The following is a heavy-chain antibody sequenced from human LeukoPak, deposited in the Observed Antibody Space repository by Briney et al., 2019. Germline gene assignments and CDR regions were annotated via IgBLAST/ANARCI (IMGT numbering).Heavy chain of an antibody. CDR3: ARDLVTVTKGFDI. Sequence: SETLSLTCAVSADSFSSHYWTWIRQAPGKELEWIGYISYIGSTNYNPSLKSRVTISIDTSKNRFSLKLSSVTAADTAVYYCARDLVTVTKGFDIWGQGTMVSVSS. J-gene: IGHJ3*02. D-gene: IGHD4-17*01. CDR2: ISYIGST. CDR1: ADSFSSHY. V-gene: IGHV4-59*11.